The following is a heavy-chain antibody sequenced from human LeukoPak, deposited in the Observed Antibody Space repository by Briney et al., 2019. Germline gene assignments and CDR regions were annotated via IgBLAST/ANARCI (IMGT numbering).Heavy chain of an antibody. Sequence: GGSLRLSCAASGFTSSNNAMHWVRQAPGKELEWVAVISYDGSNKYYADSVKGRFTISRDNSKNTLYLQMNSLRAEDTAVYYCANDINPGYLFDYRGQGTLVTVSS. CDR1: GFTSSNNA. J-gene: IGHJ4*02. D-gene: IGHD5-18*01. V-gene: IGHV3-30*18. CDR2: ISYDGSNK. CDR3: ANDINPGYLFDY.